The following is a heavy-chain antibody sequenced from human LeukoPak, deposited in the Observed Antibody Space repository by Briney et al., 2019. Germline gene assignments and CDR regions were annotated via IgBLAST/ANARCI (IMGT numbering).Heavy chain of an antibody. D-gene: IGHD3-10*01. CDR2: IYYSGST. CDR3: ARLQRITMAGPDYWYFDL. V-gene: IGHV4-59*01. Sequence: SSETLSLTCTVSGDSISSYYWSWIRQPPEKGLEWIGYIYYSGSTNYNTSLKSRVTISVDTSKTQFSLKMNSVTAADTAVYYCARLQRITMAGPDYWYFDLWGRGTLVTVSS. CDR1: GDSISSYY. J-gene: IGHJ2*01.